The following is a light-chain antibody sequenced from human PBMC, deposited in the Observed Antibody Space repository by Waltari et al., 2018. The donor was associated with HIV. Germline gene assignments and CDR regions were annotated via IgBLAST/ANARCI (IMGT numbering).Light chain of an antibody. J-gene: IGLJ3*02. CDR2: EGT. CDR3: CSYTTNNTWV. CDR1: NGEIGGLTF. Sequence: SALTQPASVSGSPGQSITIPCVWNNGEIGGLTFVYLYQQYADKTPRLMIYEGTKRASGVSNRLSASKSVNTASLPISGLQADDEGDYYCCSYTTNNTWVFGGGTKLTVL. V-gene: IGLV2-23*01.